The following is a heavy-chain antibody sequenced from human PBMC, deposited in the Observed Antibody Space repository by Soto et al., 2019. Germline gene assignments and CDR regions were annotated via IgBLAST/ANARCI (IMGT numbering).Heavy chain of an antibody. CDR1: GFTFSSYA. J-gene: IGHJ6*03. D-gene: IGHD2-2*01. Sequence: ESGGGLVQPGGSLRLSCAASGFTFSSYAMSWVRQAPGKGLEWVSAISGSGGSTYYADSVKGRFTISRDNSKNTLYLQMNSLRADDKAAYYCAKRGYCSSTSCYESHYYYYYYMDVWGKGTTVTVSS. CDR2: ISGSGGST. V-gene: IGHV3-23*01. CDR3: AKRGYCSSTSCYESHYYYYYYMDV.